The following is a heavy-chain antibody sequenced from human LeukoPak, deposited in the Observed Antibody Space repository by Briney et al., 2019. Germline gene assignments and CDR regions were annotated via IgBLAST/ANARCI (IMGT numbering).Heavy chain of an antibody. V-gene: IGHV3-21*04. D-gene: IGHD1-1*01. CDR1: EFTFSSYN. Sequence: KSGGSLRLSCAASEFTFSSYNMNWVRQAPGKGLEWVSFISSFSSYIYYADSVKGRFTISRDNAKNSLYLQMSSLRAEDTAVYYCARVPSWKGYTDVWGKGTTVTVSS. CDR3: ARVPSWKGYTDV. J-gene: IGHJ6*03. CDR2: ISSFSSYI.